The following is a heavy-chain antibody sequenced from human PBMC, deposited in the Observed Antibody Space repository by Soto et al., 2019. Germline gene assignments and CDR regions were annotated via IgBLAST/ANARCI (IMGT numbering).Heavy chain of an antibody. CDR1: GFSFVNYA. D-gene: IGHD6-19*01. CDR3: AKATTNGGWFNPFDS. CDR2: LSGSGTST. J-gene: IGHJ4*02. Sequence: GGSLRLPXAASGFSFVNYAMNWVRQAPGKGLEWVSGLSGSGTSTYYADSVKGRFTISRDNSRDTLFLQMNSLTADDTAVYYCAKATTNGGWFNPFDSWGQGALVTVSS. V-gene: IGHV3-23*01.